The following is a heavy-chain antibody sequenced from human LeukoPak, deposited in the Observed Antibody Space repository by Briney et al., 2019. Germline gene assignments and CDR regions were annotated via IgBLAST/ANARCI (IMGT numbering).Heavy chain of an antibody. J-gene: IGHJ3*02. CDR3: AVLFSSGWYGGFDAFDI. Sequence: GRSLRLSCAASGFTFSSYAMHWVRQAPGKGLEWVSYISSSGSTIYYADSVKGRFTISRDNAKNSLYLQMNSLRAEDTAVYYCAVLFSSGWYGGFDAFDIWGQGIMVTVSS. D-gene: IGHD6-19*01. CDR2: ISSSGSTI. V-gene: IGHV3-48*03. CDR1: GFTFSSYA.